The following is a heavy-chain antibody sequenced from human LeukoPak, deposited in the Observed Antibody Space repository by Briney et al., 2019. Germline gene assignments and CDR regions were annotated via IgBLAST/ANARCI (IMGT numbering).Heavy chain of an antibody. CDR2: IFNSGDT. CDR1: GFTRSSNY. V-gene: IGHV3-53*01. Sequence: GGSLRLSCAASGFTRSSNYMNWVRQAPGKGLELISVIFNSGDTYYADSVTGRFTISRDTSKNTLYLQMNSLRVDDTAVYYCARDPAPATGAFDIWGQGTMVIIS. D-gene: IGHD1-1*01. CDR3: ARDPAPATGAFDI. J-gene: IGHJ3*02.